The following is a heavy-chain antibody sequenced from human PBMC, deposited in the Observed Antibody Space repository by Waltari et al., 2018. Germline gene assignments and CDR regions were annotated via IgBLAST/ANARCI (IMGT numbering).Heavy chain of an antibody. CDR1: RVSISGAVYS. CDR2: VYHTGST. Sequence: QVQLQESGSGLVKPSQTLSLPCTFSRVSISGAVYSWSWIRQPRGKGLELIGYVYHTGSTYYNPSLQSRVTISVDRSKNQFSLKLSSVTAADTAVYYCARGRGSYYYYYYLDVWGKGTTVIVSS. V-gene: IGHV4-30-2*01. CDR3: ARGRGSYYYYYYLDV. D-gene: IGHD2-15*01. J-gene: IGHJ6*03.